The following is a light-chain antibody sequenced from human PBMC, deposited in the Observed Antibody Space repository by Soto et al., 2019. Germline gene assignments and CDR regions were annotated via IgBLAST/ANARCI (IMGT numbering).Light chain of an antibody. CDR2: DAS. CDR3: QQYSDSSGA. Sequence: DIQVTQSPSTLSASVGDRVTITCGASQSIGTWLAWYQQKPGKAPKLLIFDASTLESGVPSRFSGSGSETDFTLTISSLQHDDFATYYCQQYSDSSGALGQGTKVDIK. CDR1: QSIGTW. V-gene: IGKV1-5*01. J-gene: IGKJ1*01.